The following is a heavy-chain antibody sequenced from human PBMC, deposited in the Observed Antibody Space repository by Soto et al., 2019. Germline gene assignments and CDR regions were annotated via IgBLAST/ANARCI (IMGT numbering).Heavy chain of an antibody. V-gene: IGHV3-33*01. CDR3: ARDYIVLSIAARLTRTVGDSQYGMDV. D-gene: IGHD6-6*01. CDR1: GFTFSSYG. J-gene: IGHJ6*02. Sequence: GGCLRLSCAASGFTFSSYGMHWVRQAPGKGLEWVAVIWYDGSNKYYADSVKGRFTISRDNSKNTLYLQMNSLRAEDTAVYYCARDYIVLSIAARLTRTVGDSQYGMDVWGQGTTVTVSS. CDR2: IWYDGSNK.